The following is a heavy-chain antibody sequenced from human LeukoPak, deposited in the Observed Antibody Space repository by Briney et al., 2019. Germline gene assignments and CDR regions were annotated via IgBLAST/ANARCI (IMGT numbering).Heavy chain of an antibody. CDR1: GFTFSSYW. D-gene: IGHD5-24*01. J-gene: IGHJ4*02. CDR3: ARGEQDMATMSIDY. V-gene: IGHV3-48*01. Sequence: GGSLRLSCAASGFTFSSYWMNWVRQAPGKGLEWVSYSSSGSSTIYYTDSVKGRFTISRDNAKNSLYLQMNSLRAEDTAVYYCARGEQDMATMSIDYWGQGTLVTVSS. CDR2: SSSGSSTI.